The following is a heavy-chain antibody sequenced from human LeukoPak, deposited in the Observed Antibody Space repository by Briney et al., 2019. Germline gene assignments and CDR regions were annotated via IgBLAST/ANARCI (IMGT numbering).Heavy chain of an antibody. V-gene: IGHV1-69*05. CDR3: ARVNGNSGYYVDY. J-gene: IGHJ4*02. Sequence: SVKVSCKASGGTFSSYAISWVRQAPGQGLEWMGRIIPIFGTANYAQKFQGRVTITTDESTSTAYTELSSLRSEDTAVYYCARVNGNSGYYVDYWGQGTLVTVSS. CDR1: GGTFSSYA. CDR2: IIPIFGTA. D-gene: IGHD3-22*01.